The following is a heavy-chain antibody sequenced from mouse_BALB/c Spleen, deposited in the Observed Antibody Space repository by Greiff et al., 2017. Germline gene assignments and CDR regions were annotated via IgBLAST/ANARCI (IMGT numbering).Heavy chain of an antibody. CDR2: ISSGGSYT. Sequence: EVQGVESGGGLVKPGGSLKLSCAASGFTFSSYAMSWVRQTPEKRLEWVATISSGGSYTYYPDSVKGRFTISRDNAKNTLDLQMSSLRSEDTAMYYCARLMITTPLDYWGQGTTLTVSS. V-gene: IGHV5-9-3*01. D-gene: IGHD2-4*01. CDR1: GFTFSSYA. CDR3: ARLMITTPLDY. J-gene: IGHJ2*01.